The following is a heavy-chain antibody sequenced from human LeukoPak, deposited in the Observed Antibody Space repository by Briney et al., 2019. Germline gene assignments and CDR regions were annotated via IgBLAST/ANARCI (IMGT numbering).Heavy chain of an antibody. D-gene: IGHD1-26*01. CDR2: IRYDGSNK. V-gene: IGHV3-30*02. CDR1: GFTFSDHY. J-gene: IGHJ4*02. CDR3: ARETRSGGSYFVY. Sequence: GGSLRLSCAASGFTFSDHYMDWVRQAPGKGLEWVAFIRYDGSNKYYADSVKGRFTISRDNSKNTLYLQMNSLGADDTAVYYCARETRSGGSYFVYWGQGTLVTVSS.